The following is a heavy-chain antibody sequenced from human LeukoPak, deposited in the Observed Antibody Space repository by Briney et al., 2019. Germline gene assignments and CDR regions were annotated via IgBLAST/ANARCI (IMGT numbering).Heavy chain of an antibody. CDR2: ISSSSSTI. CDR1: GFTFSSYS. Sequence: PGGSLRLSCAASGFTFSSYSMNWVRQAPGKGPEWVSYISSSSSTIYYADSVKGRFTISRDNSKNTMYVQMNSLRAEDTAVYYCAKDSVYYYDSSGYYYFDYWGQGTLVTVSS. J-gene: IGHJ4*02. D-gene: IGHD3-22*01. CDR3: AKDSVYYYDSSGYYYFDY. V-gene: IGHV3-48*01.